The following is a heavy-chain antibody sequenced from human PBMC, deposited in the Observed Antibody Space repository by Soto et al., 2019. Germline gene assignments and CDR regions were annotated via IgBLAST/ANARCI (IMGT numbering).Heavy chain of an antibody. Sequence: SETLSLTCTVSGGSISSYYWSWIRQPPGKGLEWIGYIYYSGSTNYNPSLKSRVTISVDTSKNQFSLKLSSVTAADTAVYYCARGDYGGNVLYYFDYWGQGTLVTVSS. CDR2: IYYSGST. J-gene: IGHJ4*02. V-gene: IGHV4-59*01. CDR3: ARGDYGGNVLYYFDY. D-gene: IGHD4-17*01. CDR1: GGSISSYY.